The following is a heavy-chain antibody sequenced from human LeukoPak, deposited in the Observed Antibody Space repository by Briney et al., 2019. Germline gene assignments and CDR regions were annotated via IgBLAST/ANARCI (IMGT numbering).Heavy chain of an antibody. CDR3: ARVVRFHWFDP. V-gene: IGHV3-11*01. CDR2: ISSSGSTI. CDR1: GFTFSDYY. D-gene: IGHD2-21*01. Sequence: GGSLRLSCAASGFTFSDYYMSWIRQAPGKGLEWVSYISSSGSTIYYADSEKGRFTISRDNAKNSLYLQMNSLRAEDTAVYYCARVVRFHWFDPWGQGTLVTVSS. J-gene: IGHJ5*02.